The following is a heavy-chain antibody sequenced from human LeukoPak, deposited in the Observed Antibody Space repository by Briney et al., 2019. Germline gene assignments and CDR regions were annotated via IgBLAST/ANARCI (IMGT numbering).Heavy chain of an antibody. Sequence: GGSLRLSCAASGFTFSNYAKSWVRQAPGRGLEWVATIGDSGGNTYYADSVKGRFTISRDNSKSTLHLQMNSLRAEDTAVYYCAKDRRYSNDAFDVWGQGTMVTVSS. J-gene: IGHJ3*01. D-gene: IGHD6-13*01. CDR2: IGDSGGNT. V-gene: IGHV3-23*01. CDR1: GFTFSNYA. CDR3: AKDRRYSNDAFDV.